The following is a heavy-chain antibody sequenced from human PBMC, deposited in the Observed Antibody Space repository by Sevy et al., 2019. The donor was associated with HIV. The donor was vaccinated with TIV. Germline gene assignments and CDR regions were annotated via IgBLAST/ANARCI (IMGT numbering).Heavy chain of an antibody. CDR3: ARERCELHDSSGYGDAFDI. D-gene: IGHD3-22*01. CDR1: GYTFTSYG. V-gene: IGHV1-18*04. CDR2: ISAYNGNT. J-gene: IGHJ3*02. Sequence: ASVKVSCKASGYTFTSYGISWVRQAPGQGLEWMGWISAYNGNTNYAQKLQGRVTMTTDTSTSTAYMELRSLRSDDTAVYYCARERCELHDSSGYGDAFDIWGQGTMVTVSS.